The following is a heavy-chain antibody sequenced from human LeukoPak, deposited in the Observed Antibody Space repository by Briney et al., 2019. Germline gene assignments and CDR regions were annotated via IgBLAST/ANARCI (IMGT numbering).Heavy chain of an antibody. D-gene: IGHD2-15*01. J-gene: IGHJ2*01. CDR3: ARYLLGWFDL. CDR2: IYYSGST. Sequence: SETLSLTCTVSGGSISSHYWSWIRQPPGKGLEWIGYIYYSGSTNYNPSLKSRVTISVDTSKNQFSLKLSSVTAADTAVYYCARYLLGWFDLWGHGTLVTVSS. CDR1: GGSISSHY. V-gene: IGHV4-59*11.